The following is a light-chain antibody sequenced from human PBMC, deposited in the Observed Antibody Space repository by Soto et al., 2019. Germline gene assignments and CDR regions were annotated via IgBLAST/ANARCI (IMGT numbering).Light chain of an antibody. J-gene: IGKJ4*01. CDR3: QHYVNWPLT. Sequence: EIVITQSPATLSVSPGEGATLSCRASQVIGNTLARYQQKPGQTPRRLIWGASVRATVVPARFSGSGSGTGFTHTINSLQSEDFTVYYCQHYVNWPLTFGGGTKVDIK. V-gene: IGKV3-15*01. CDR1: QVIGNT. CDR2: GAS.